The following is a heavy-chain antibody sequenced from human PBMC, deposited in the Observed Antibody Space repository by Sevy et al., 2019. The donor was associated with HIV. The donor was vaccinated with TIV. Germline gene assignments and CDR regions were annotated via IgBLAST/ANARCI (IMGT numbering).Heavy chain of an antibody. V-gene: IGHV3-23*01. CDR1: GFTFSSYA. CDR2: LSGSGGSP. D-gene: IGHD6-13*01. Sequence: GGSLRLSCAASGFTFSSYAMNWVRQAPGKGLEWVSGLSGSGGSPNYADSVKGRCTISRNNSKNKLYLQMSSLRAEDTAVYYCAKDRVWELGDAFDIWGQGTMVTVSS. J-gene: IGHJ3*02. CDR3: AKDRVWELGDAFDI.